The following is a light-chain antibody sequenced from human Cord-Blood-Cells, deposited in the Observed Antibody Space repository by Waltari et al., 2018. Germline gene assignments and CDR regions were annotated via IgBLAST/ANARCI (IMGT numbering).Light chain of an antibody. CDR2: GAS. V-gene: IGKV3-20*01. CDR1: QSVSSSY. Sequence: EIVLSQPPGSLSLSPGERDTLTCRASQSVSSSYVAWYTQKPGQAPRLLIYGASSRATGSPDRFSGSGSGTDFTLTISRLEPEDFAVYYCQQYGSSLFTFGPGTKVDIK. J-gene: IGKJ3*01. CDR3: QQYGSSLFT.